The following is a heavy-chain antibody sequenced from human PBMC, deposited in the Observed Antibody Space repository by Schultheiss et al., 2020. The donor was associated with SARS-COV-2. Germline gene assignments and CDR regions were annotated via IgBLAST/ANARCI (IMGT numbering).Heavy chain of an antibody. CDR2: INHSGST. D-gene: IGHD7-27*01. J-gene: IGHJ5*02. CDR1: GYSISSGYY. V-gene: IGHV4-38-2*02. Sequence: SETLSLTCAVSGYSISSGYYWGWIRQPPGKGLEWIGEINHSGSTNYNPSLKSRVTISVDTSKNQFSLNLSSVTAADTAVYYCAREPRLGRFDPWGQGTLVTVSS. CDR3: AREPRLGRFDP.